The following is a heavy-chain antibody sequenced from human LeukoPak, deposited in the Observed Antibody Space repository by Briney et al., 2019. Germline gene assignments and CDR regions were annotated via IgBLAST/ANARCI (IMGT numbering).Heavy chain of an antibody. CDR1: GYSISSGYY. V-gene: IGHV4-38-2*01. D-gene: IGHD2-2*01. CDR3: ARYCSGTSCYQYFQH. J-gene: IGHJ1*01. Sequence: SETLSLTCAVSGYSISSGYYWGWIRQPPGKGLEWIGSIYHSGSTYYNPSLKSRVTISVDTSKNQFSLKLSSVTAADTAVYYCARYCSGTSCYQYFQHWGQGTLVTVSS. CDR2: IYHSGST.